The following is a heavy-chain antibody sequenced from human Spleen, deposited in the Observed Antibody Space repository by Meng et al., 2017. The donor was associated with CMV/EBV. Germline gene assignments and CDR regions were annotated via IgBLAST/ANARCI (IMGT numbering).Heavy chain of an antibody. J-gene: IGHJ4*02. CDR2: ISSSGTTI. CDR1: GFTFSDYY. V-gene: IGHV3-11*04. CDR3: AREEGAAGTDY. D-gene: IGHD6-13*01. Sequence: GGSLRLSCAASGFTFSDYYMSWIRQAPGKGLEWLCYISSSGTTIYYADSVKGRFSISRDNAKNSLHLQMNSLRADDTAVYYCAREEGAAGTDYWGQGTLVTVSS.